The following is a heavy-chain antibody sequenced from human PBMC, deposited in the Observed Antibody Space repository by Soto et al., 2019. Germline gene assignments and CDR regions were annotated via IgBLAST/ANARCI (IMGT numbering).Heavy chain of an antibody. Sequence: QMQLVQSGAEVKKTGSSVTVSCKALGNTFTYRYLHWVRQAPGQALEWMGWITPFSGDVHYAQKFKARATITRDRSINTAYMQMSSLRSEDTAMYFCASGGAGSGPFTWELPDHWGQGTLVTVSS. CDR2: ITPFSGDV. D-gene: IGHD1-26*01. CDR3: ASGGAGSGPFTWELPDH. CDR1: GNTFTYRY. J-gene: IGHJ4*02. V-gene: IGHV1-45*02.